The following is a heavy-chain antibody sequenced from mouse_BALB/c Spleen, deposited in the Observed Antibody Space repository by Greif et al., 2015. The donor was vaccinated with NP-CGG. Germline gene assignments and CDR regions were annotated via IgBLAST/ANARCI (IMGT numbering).Heavy chain of an antibody. Sequence: LVVESGGVLVQPGGSRKLSCAASGFTFSSFGMHWVRQAPEQGLELVAYISSGSSTIYYADPVKGRFTISRDNPXNPLFLQMTSLRSEDTAMYYCARSGYHYGSSHVDYWGQGTTLTVSS. J-gene: IGHJ2*01. D-gene: IGHD1-1*01. CDR2: ISSGSSTI. CDR1: GFTFSSFG. V-gene: IGHV5-17*02. CDR3: ARSGYHYGSSHVDY.